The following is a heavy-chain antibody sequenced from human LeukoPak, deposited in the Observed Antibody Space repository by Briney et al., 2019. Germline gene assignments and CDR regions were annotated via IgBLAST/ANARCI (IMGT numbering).Heavy chain of an antibody. D-gene: IGHD1-26*01. CDR2: ISCRGGST. Sequence: GSPLLCCVAAGFTFSSYAMSCGRQASGKGVEGVSGISCRGGSTYYAASVKGRLPISKDNSKNTRYLQMSSLRAGDTAVQYCAKWSRGSPGEYWGQGTLVTVSS. CDR1: GFTFSSYA. J-gene: IGHJ4*02. V-gene: IGHV3-23*01. CDR3: AKWSRGSPGEY.